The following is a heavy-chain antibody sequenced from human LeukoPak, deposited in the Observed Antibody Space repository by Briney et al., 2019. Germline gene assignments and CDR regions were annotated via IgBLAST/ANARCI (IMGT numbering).Heavy chain of an antibody. Sequence: GASVKVSCKASGGTFSSYAISWVRQAPGQGLEWMGGIIPIFGTANYAQKFQGRVTITTDESTSTAYMELSSLRSEDTAVYYCARGFGYSNGYYYYYMDVWGKGTTVTVSS. CDR3: ARGFGYSNGYYYYYMDV. D-gene: IGHD4-11*01. J-gene: IGHJ6*03. CDR1: GGTFSSYA. CDR2: IIPIFGTA. V-gene: IGHV1-69*05.